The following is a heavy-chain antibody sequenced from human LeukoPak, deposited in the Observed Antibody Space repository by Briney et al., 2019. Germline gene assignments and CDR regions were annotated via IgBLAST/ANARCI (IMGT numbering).Heavy chain of an antibody. CDR3: ARHESAVGALFY. V-gene: IGHV4-59*08. J-gene: IGHJ4*02. D-gene: IGHD1-26*01. Sequence: PSETLSLTRTVSGGSISRYYWSWIRQPPGKGLELIGYIYSTGSTNSNPSLKSRATISVDTSKNHFAVKLTSVTAADTAVYSCARHESAVGALFYWGQGSLVTVSS. CDR2: IYSTGST. CDR1: GGSISRYY.